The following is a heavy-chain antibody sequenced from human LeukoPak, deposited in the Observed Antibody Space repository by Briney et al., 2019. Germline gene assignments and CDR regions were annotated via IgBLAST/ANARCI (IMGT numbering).Heavy chain of an antibody. CDR2: IYHSGST. Sequence: PSGTLSLTCAVSGGSISSSNWWSWVRQPPGKGLEWIGEIYHSGSTNYNPSLKSRVTISVDESKNQFSLKLSSVTAADTAVYYCARGTAMAVTTFDYWGQGTLVTVSS. D-gene: IGHD5-18*01. CDR1: GGSISSSNW. V-gene: IGHV4-4*02. CDR3: ARGTAMAVTTFDY. J-gene: IGHJ4*02.